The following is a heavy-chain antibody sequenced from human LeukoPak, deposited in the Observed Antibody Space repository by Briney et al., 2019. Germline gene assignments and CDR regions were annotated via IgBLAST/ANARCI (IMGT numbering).Heavy chain of an antibody. D-gene: IGHD6-19*01. J-gene: IGHJ3*02. CDR3: AKDSGIAVAGTLRAFDI. CDR2: ISYDGSNK. CDR1: GFTFSSFG. V-gene: IGHV3-30*18. Sequence: GGSLRLSCAAAGFTFSSFGMQWVRQAPGKGLEWVAVISYDGSNKYFADSVKGRFTISRDNSKNTLYLQMNSLRAEDTAVYYCAKDSGIAVAGTLRAFDIWGQGTMVTVSS.